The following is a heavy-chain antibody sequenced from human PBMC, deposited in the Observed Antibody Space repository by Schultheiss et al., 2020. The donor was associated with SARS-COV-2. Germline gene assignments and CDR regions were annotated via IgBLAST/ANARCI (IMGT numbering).Heavy chain of an antibody. CDR2: ISSSGSTI. J-gene: IGHJ6*02. CDR1: GFTFSSYE. CDR3: ARDSSLYGMDV. V-gene: IGHV3-48*03. Sequence: GGSLRLSRAASGFTFSSYEMNWVRQAPGKGLEWVSYISSSGSTIYYADSVKGRFTISRDNAKNSLYLQMNSLRAEDTAVYYCARDSSLYGMDVWGQGTTVTVS. D-gene: IGHD6-13*01.